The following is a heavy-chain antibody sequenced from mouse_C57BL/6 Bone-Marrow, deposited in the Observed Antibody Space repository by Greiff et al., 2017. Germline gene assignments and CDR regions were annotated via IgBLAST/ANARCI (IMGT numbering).Heavy chain of an antibody. CDR1: GYTFTSYW. CDR3: ARWGWDDYFDY. CDR2: IHPNSGST. Sequence: VQLQQPGAELVKPGASVKLSCKASGYTFTSYWMHWVKQRPGQGLEWIGMIHPNSGSTNYNEKFKSKATLTVDKSSSTAYMQLSSLTSEDSAVYYCARWGWDDYFDYWGQGTTLTVSS. V-gene: IGHV1-64*01. J-gene: IGHJ2*01. D-gene: IGHD4-1*01.